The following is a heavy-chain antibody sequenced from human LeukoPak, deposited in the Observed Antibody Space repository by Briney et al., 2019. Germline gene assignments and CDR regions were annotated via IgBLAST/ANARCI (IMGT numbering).Heavy chain of an antibody. CDR1: GFTFSSHW. J-gene: IGHJ4*02. D-gene: IGHD2-2*01. CDR2: IRQDGSEK. Sequence: PGGSLRLSCAASGFTFSSHWMSWVRQAPGKGLEWVANIRQDGSEKYYVDSVKGRFTISRDNAKNSLYLQMNSLRAEDTAVYYCGRDIVPPGFFGDYWGREPWSPSPQ. V-gene: IGHV3-7*05. CDR3: GRDIVPPGFFGDY.